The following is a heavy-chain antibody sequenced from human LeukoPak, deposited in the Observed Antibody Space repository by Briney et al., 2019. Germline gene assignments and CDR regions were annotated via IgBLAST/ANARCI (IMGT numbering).Heavy chain of an antibody. D-gene: IGHD3-10*01. CDR2: IRYDGSNK. J-gene: IGHJ4*02. Sequence: GGSLRLSCAASGFTFSSYGMHWVRQAPGKGLEWVAFIRYDGSNKYYADSVKGRFTISRDNSKNTLYLQMNSLRAEDTAVYYCAKGSRGHPPRNYYFDYWGQGTLVTVSS. CDR1: GFTFSSYG. CDR3: AKGSRGHPPRNYYFDY. V-gene: IGHV3-30*02.